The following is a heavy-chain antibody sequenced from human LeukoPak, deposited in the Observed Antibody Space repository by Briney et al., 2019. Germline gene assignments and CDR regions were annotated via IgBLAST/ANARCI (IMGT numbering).Heavy chain of an antibody. J-gene: IGHJ4*02. CDR1: GGSIRSSSDY. CDR2: IYLSGRT. Sequence: SETLSLTCTVSGGSIRSSSDYWGWIRQPPGKGLEWIVSIYLSGRTYYNPSLKSRVTISVDTSKNQFSLRLNSVTAADTAVYYCARSLRGGYYFTGDYWGQGTLVTVSS. V-gene: IGHV4-39*01. D-gene: IGHD3-22*01. CDR3: ARSLRGGYYFTGDY.